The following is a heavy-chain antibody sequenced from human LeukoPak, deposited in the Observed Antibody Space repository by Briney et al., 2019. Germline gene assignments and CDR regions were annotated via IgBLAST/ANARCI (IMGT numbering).Heavy chain of an antibody. CDR3: AKGKEAAAGSFDY. Sequence: SGRSLRLSCAASGFTFSSHAMSWVRQPPGKGLEWVSAISGSGGSTYYADSVKGRFTISRDNSKNTLYLQMNSLRAEDTAVYYCAKGKEAAAGSFDYWGQGTLVTVSS. CDR2: ISGSGGST. J-gene: IGHJ4*02. V-gene: IGHV3-23*01. D-gene: IGHD6-13*01. CDR1: GFTFSSHA.